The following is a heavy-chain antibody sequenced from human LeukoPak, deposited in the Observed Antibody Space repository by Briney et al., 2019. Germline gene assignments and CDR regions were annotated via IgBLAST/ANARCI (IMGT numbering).Heavy chain of an antibody. CDR3: AGEGSMTARPFVSIDY. D-gene: IGHD6-6*01. CDR2: IHTSGNT. CDR1: GGSISTYY. Sequence: SETLSLTCTVSGGSISTYYWSWIRQPAGKGLEWIGRIHTSGNTDYSPSLKSRVTMSVDTSKNQFSLKLSSVTAADTAVYYCAGEGSMTARPFVSIDYWGQGTLVTISS. V-gene: IGHV4-4*07. J-gene: IGHJ4*02.